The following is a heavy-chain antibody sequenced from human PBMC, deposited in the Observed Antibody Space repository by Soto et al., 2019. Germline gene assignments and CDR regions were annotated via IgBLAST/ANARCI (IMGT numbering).Heavy chain of an antibody. Sequence: PSETLSLTCTVSGGSISSGNYYWSWIRQPPGKGLEWTGFISYSGSTYYSTSLKSRVTISVDTSKNQFSLKLSSVTAADTAVYYCARGRRITMVRGVIKSSNWFDPWGQGTLVTVSS. CDR2: ISYSGST. D-gene: IGHD3-10*01. V-gene: IGHV4-30-4*01. J-gene: IGHJ5*02. CDR3: ARGRRITMVRGVIKSSNWFDP. CDR1: GGSISSGNYY.